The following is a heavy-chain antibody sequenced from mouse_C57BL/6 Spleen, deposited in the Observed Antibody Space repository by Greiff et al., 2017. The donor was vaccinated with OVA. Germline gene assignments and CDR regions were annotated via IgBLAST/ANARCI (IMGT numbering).Heavy chain of an antibody. J-gene: IGHJ4*01. CDR1: GYTFTDYN. CDR2: INPNNGGT. D-gene: IGHD1-1*01. Sequence: EVQLQESGPELVKPGASVKMSCKASGYTFTDYNMHWVKQSHGKSLEWIGYINPNNGGTSYNQKFKGKATLTVNKSSSTAYMELRSLTSEDSAVYYCARRYYGRNYYAMDYWGQGTSVTVSS. V-gene: IGHV1-22*01. CDR3: ARRYYGRNYYAMDY.